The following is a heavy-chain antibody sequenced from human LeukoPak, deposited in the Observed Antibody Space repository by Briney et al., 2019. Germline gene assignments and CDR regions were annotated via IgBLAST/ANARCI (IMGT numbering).Heavy chain of an antibody. CDR2: IYTSGST. V-gene: IGHV4-4*07. Sequence: PSETLSLTCTVSGGSISSYYWSWIRQPAGKGLEWIGRIYTSGSTNYNPSLKSRVTMSVDTSKNQFSLKLSSVTAADTAVYYCAREEYSSSSDYYYYYMDVWGKGTTVTVSS. CDR3: AREEYSSSSDYYYYYMDV. J-gene: IGHJ6*03. CDR1: GGSISSYY. D-gene: IGHD6-6*01.